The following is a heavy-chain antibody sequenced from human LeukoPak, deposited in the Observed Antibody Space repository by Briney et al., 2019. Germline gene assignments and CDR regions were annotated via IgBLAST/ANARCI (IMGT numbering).Heavy chain of an antibody. D-gene: IGHD3-10*01. CDR3: ARGALLWFGDRMEYYFDY. CDR1: SGSITNYY. CDR2: IYYSGNT. Sequence: PSETLSLTCTVSSGSITNYYWSWIRQPPGKGLEWIGFIYYSGNTNYNPSLKSRVTISVDTSKNQFSLKLSSMTAADTAVYYCARGALLWFGDRMEYYFDYWGQGTLLTVSS. V-gene: IGHV4-59*01. J-gene: IGHJ4*02.